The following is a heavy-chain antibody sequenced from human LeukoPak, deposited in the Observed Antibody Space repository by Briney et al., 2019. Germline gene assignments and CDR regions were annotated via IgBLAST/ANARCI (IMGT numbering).Heavy chain of an antibody. CDR3: ATDLSLEDCSGEACYSGAHDY. V-gene: IGHV1-18*01. J-gene: IGHJ4*02. Sequence: ASVKVSCKASGYSFSNYGISGVRQAPGQGLQWMGWISAYNDNTNYAQQLQGRLTMTTDTFTTTAYMELRSLRSDDPAVYFCATDLSLEDCSGEACYSGAHDYRGQGTLVTVSS. CDR2: ISAYNDNT. CDR1: GYSFSNYG. D-gene: IGHD2-15*01.